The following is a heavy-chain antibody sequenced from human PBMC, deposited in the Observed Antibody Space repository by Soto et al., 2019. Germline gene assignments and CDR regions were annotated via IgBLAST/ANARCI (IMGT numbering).Heavy chain of an antibody. CDR1: GGTFSSYT. CDR3: ASRSGTYPYYFDY. CDR2: IIPILGIA. D-gene: IGHD1-26*01. V-gene: IGHV1-69*02. Sequence: SVKVSCKASGGTFSSYTISWLRQAPGQGLEWMGRIIPILGIANYAQKPQGRVTITADKSTSTAYMELSSLRSDDTAVYYCASRSGTYPYYFDYWGQGTLVTVSS. J-gene: IGHJ4*02.